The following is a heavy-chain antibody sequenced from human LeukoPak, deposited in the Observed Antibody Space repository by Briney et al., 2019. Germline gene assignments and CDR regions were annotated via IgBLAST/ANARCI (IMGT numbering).Heavy chain of an antibody. CDR2: IYSSGST. D-gene: IGHD3-16*01. V-gene: IGHV3-66*01. CDR3: ARGRFGLSLDY. J-gene: IGHJ4*02. CDR1: RFTVSSNY. Sequence: GGSLRLSCAASRFTVSSNYMSWVRQAPGKGLEWVSFIYSSGSTYYADSVGGRFTISRDNPNNTLYLQMNSLRVEDTAVYYCARGRFGLSLDYWGQGTLVTVSS.